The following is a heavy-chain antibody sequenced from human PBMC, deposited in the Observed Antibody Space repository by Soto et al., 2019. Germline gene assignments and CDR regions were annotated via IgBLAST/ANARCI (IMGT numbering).Heavy chain of an antibody. CDR1: GFTFSSYG. CDR3: ARHGGYYGAGSYFDP. D-gene: IGHD3-10*01. J-gene: IGHJ5*02. Sequence: QEQLVESGGGVVQPGRSLRLSCAASGFTFSSYGMHWVRQVPGEGLEWVAVIWYDGSNKYYADSVKGRFTISRDNSKDTLYLEMNSLRAEGTAVYYCARHGGYYGAGSYFDPWGQGSLVTVSS. V-gene: IGHV3-33*01. CDR2: IWYDGSNK.